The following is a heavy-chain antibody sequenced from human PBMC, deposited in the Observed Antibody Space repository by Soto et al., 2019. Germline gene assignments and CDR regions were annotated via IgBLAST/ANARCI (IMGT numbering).Heavy chain of an antibody. CDR2: IYNSGST. Sequence: SEALSLTCTVSGGSISSRSYHWGWIRQPPGKGLEWIGRIYNSGSTYYNASLKSRLSISIDTSKNQFSLKLSSVTAADTAVYYCARHPDYANGWQIDYWGQGALVTGSS. CDR3: ARHPDYANGWQIDY. CDR1: GGSISSRSYH. J-gene: IGHJ4*02. D-gene: IGHD2-2*01. V-gene: IGHV4-39*01.